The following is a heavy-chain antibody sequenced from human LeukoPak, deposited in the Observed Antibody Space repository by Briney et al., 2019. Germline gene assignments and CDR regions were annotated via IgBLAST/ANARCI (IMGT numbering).Heavy chain of an antibody. V-gene: IGHV4-31*03. CDR2: IYYSGST. CDR3: ARVGDTYYYDSSGYYLDY. J-gene: IGHJ4*02. D-gene: IGHD3-22*01. Sequence: SETLSLTCNVSGGSISSSYYWSWIRQHPGKGLEWIGYIYYSGSTYYNPSLKSRVTISVDTSKNQFSLKLSSVTAADTAVYYCARVGDTYYYDSSGYYLDYWGQGTLVTVSS. CDR1: GGSISSSYY.